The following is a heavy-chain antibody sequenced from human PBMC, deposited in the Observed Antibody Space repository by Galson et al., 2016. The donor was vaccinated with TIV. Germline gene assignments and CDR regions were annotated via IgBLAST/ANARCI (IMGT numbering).Heavy chain of an antibody. CDR3: ARLNRVNWDMDY. CDR1: GDAINSSRYF. D-gene: IGHD7-27*01. J-gene: IGHJ4*02. V-gene: IGHV4-39*01. Sequence: SETLSLTCTVFGDAINSSRYFWGWVRQTPQKGLEWIGSIYYGGTTYYTPSLQSRLTISVDTSKGQFSLWLRSVTASDTAVYYCARLNRVNWDMDYWGQGKLVTVSS. CDR2: IYYGGTT.